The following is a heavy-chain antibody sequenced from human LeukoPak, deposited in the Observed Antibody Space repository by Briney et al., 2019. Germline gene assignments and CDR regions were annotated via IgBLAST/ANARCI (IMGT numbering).Heavy chain of an antibody. Sequence: PGGSLRLSCAASGFTVSSNYMSWVRQAPGKRLEWVSVIYSGGSTYYADSVKGRFTISRDNSKNTLYLQMNSLRAEDTAVYYCARWGYSYGIDIWGQGTMVTVSS. CDR3: ARWGYSYGIDI. J-gene: IGHJ3*02. V-gene: IGHV3-66*01. CDR2: IYSGGST. CDR1: GFTVSSNY. D-gene: IGHD5-18*01.